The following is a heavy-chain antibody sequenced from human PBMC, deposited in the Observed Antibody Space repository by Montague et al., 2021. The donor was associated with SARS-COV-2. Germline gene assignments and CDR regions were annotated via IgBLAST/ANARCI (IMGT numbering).Heavy chain of an antibody. CDR1: GFSLSTSGMC. J-gene: IGHJ4*02. CDR2: IACDDDK. V-gene: IGHV2-70*11. CDR3: ARDWGCTHFDY. D-gene: IGHD7-27*01. Sequence: PALVKPTQTLTLTCTFSGFSLSTSGMCVSWIRQPPGKALEWLARIACDDDKYYSTSLKTRLTISKYTSKNQVVLTMTNMDPVDTATYYCARDWGCTHFDYWGQGTLVTVSS.